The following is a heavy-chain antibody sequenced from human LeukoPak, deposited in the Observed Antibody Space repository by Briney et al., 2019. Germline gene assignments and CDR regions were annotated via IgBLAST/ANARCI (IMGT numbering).Heavy chain of an antibody. Sequence: GGSLRLSCAASGFSFISYGMHWVRQAPGKGLEWVGVISDDGRSKDYADSVKGRFTISRDNSKDTLYLQMNSLRDENTAVYYCAKRPSDYGDYVSYFDYWGQGTLVTVSS. CDR1: GFSFISYG. V-gene: IGHV3-30*18. CDR2: ISDDGRSK. J-gene: IGHJ4*02. CDR3: AKRPSDYGDYVSYFDY. D-gene: IGHD4-17*01.